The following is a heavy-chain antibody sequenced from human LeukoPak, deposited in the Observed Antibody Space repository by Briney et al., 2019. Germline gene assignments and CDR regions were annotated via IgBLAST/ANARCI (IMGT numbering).Heavy chain of an antibody. CDR2: ISSSSYI. CDR1: GFTFSSYS. D-gene: IGHD2-15*01. J-gene: IGHJ4*02. V-gene: IGHV3-21*01. CDR3: ARVTPPLLGYCSGGSCYADY. Sequence: GGSLRLSCAASGFTFSSYSMNWVRQAPGKGLEWVSSISSSSYIYYADSVKGRFTISRDNAKNSLYLQMNSLRAEDTAVYYCARVTPPLLGYCSGGSCYADYWGQGTLGTVSS.